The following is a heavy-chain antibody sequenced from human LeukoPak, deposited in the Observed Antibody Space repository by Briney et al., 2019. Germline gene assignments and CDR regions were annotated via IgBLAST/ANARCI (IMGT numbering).Heavy chain of an antibody. CDR3: ARDLSGGYFGFMDV. V-gene: IGHV3-74*01. CDR1: GFTFSSYW. D-gene: IGHD5-12*01. CDR2: VNSDGSSA. Sequence: GGSLRLSCAASGFTFSSYWMHWVRQAPGKGLVWVSRVNSDGSSATYADSVKGRFTISRDNAKNSLYLQMNSLRDEDTAVYYCARDLSGGYFGFMDVWGQGTTVTVCS. J-gene: IGHJ6*02.